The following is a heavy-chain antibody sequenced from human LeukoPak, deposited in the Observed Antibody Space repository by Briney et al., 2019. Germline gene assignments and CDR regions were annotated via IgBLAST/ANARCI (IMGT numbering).Heavy chain of an antibody. CDR2: ISSSGSTI. V-gene: IGHV3-48*03. J-gene: IGHJ4*02. D-gene: IGHD2-15*01. CDR1: GFTFSSYE. Sequence: GGSLRLSCAASGFTFSSYEMNWVRQAPGKGLEWVSYISSSGSTIYYADSVMGRFTISRDSSKTTLFLQMNRLRPEDAAVYYCAKAPVTTCRGAFCYPFDYWGLGTLVTVSS. CDR3: AKAPVTTCRGAFCYPFDY.